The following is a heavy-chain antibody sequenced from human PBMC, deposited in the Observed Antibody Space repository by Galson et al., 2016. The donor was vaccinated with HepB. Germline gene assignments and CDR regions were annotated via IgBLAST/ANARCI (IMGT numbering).Heavy chain of an antibody. V-gene: IGHV6-1*01. CDR3: ARSYLLGRGFGW. Sequence: CAISGDSVSNNNAGWYWIRQSPSRGLEWLGRTFYRSNWQNDYAESVKSRISINPDTSKNQFSPQLNSVTPEDTAVYYCARSYLLGRGFGWWGQGTLVTVSS. J-gene: IGHJ4*02. CDR1: GDSVSNNNAG. D-gene: IGHD7-27*01. CDR2: TFYRSNWQN.